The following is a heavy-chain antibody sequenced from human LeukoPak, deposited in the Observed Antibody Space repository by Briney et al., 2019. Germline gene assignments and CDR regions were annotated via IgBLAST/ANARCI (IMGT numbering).Heavy chain of an antibody. J-gene: IGHJ3*02. Sequence: SVKVSCKASGGTFSSYAISWVRQAPGQGLEWMGRIIPILGIANYAQKFQGRVTITADKSTSTAYMELSSLRSEDTAVYYCARDRYSSGWYGPVDAFDIWGQGSMVTVSS. V-gene: IGHV1-69*04. CDR1: GGTFSSYA. D-gene: IGHD6-19*01. CDR2: IIPILGIA. CDR3: ARDRYSSGWYGPVDAFDI.